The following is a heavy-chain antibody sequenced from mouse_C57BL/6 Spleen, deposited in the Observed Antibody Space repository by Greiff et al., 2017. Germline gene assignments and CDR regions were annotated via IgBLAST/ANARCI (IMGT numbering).Heavy chain of an antibody. CDR1: GYAFSSSW. D-gene: IGHD2-4*01. Sequence: QVQLKESGPELVKPGASVKISCKASGYAFSSSWMNWVKQRPGKGLEWIGRIYPGDGDTNYNGKFKGKATLTADKSSSTAYMQLSSLTSEDSAVYFCARCHYDLFDYWGQGTTLTVSS. CDR2: IYPGDGDT. V-gene: IGHV1-82*01. CDR3: ARCHYDLFDY. J-gene: IGHJ2*01.